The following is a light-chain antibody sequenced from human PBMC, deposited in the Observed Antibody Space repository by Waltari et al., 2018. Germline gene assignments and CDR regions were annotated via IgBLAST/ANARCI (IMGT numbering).Light chain of an antibody. J-gene: IGKJ3*01. V-gene: IGKV1-39*01. CDR3: QQTYSSPR. CDR1: QSITMY. Sequence: DIQMTQSSSSLSASVGDRVHITCRASQSITMYLNWYQQKAGKAPKLLIYAASILQSGVPSRFSGSGSGTDFTLTISNLQPEDFATYFCQQTYSSPRFGPGTKVDFK. CDR2: AAS.